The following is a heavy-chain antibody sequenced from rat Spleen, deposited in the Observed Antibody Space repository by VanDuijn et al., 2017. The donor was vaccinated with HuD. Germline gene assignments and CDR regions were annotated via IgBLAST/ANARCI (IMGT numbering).Heavy chain of an antibody. V-gene: IGHV5-58*01. J-gene: IGHJ3*01. D-gene: IGHD1-2*01. CDR3: GKNINYFSTYPFYLMGA. CDR2: ISPDGGST. CDR1: GFTFNNYW. Sequence: EVQLVESGGGLVQPGRSLKLSCVASGFTFNNYWMTWIRQAPGEGLEWLSSISPDGGSTYYPDSMKGRFTISRDNAENTVYLQMNSLRSEDTATYVCGKNINYFSTYPFYLMGAWGQGTLVTVSS.